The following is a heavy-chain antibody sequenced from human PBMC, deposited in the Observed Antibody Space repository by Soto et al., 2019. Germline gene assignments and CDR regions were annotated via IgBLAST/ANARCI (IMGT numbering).Heavy chain of an antibody. V-gene: IGHV4-34*01. CDR2: INHSGST. J-gene: IGHJ6*02. CDR3: ARAKWVDGSGSYYYYYYGMDV. D-gene: IGHD3-10*01. Sequence: SETLSLTCAVYGGSFSGYYWSWIRQPPGKGLEWIGEINHSGSTNYNPSLKSRVTISVDTSKNQFSLKLSSVTAADTAVYYCARAKWVDGSGSYYYYYYGMDVWGQGTTVT. CDR1: GGSFSGYY.